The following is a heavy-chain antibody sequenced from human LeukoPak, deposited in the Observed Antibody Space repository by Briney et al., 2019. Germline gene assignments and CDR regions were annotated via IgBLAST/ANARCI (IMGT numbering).Heavy chain of an antibody. V-gene: IGHV4-59*01. D-gene: IGHD3-10*01. CDR2: IYYSGST. CDR1: VGSISSYY. J-gene: IGHJ4*02. Sequence: SETLSLTCSVSVGSISSYYWSWIRQPPGKGLEWIGYIYYSGSTNYNPSLKSRVTISVDTSKNQFSLKLNSVTAADTAVYYCARALITMVRGVMTNYFDYWGQGTLVTVSS. CDR3: ARALITMVRGVMTNYFDY.